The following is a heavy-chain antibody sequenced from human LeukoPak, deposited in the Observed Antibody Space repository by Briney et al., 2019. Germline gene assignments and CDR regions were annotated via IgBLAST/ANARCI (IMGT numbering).Heavy chain of an antibody. CDR1: GGSISSYY. J-gene: IGHJ4*02. V-gene: IGHV4-59*01. D-gene: IGHD6-19*01. CDR2: IYYSGST. CDR3: ARSGSWAGTFDY. Sequence: PSETLSLTCTVSGGSISSYYWSWIRQPPGKGLEWIGYIYYSGSTNYNPSLKSRVTTSVDTSKNQFSLKLSSVTAADTAVYYCARSGSWAGTFDYWGQGTLVTVSS.